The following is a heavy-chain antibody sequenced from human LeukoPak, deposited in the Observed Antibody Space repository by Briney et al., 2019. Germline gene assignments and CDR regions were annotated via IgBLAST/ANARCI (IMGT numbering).Heavy chain of an antibody. J-gene: IGHJ4*02. V-gene: IGHV1-69*04. CDR2: IIPILGIA. D-gene: IGHD2-2*01. CDR3: ARGTVVVPAAIPYYFDY. Sequence: SVKVSCKASGGTFSSYAISWVRHAPVQGLEWMGSIIPILGIANYAQKFQGRVTITADKSTSTAYMELSSLRSEDTAVYYCARGTVVVPAAIPYYFDYWGQGTLVTVSS. CDR1: GGTFSSYA.